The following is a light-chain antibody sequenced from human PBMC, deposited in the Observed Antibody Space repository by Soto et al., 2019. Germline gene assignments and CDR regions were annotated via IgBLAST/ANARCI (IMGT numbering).Light chain of an antibody. J-gene: IGKJ4*01. V-gene: IGKV3D-11*01. CDR2: LTS. Sequence: EIVLTQSPATLSAFPGDRVTLSCRASQALNTRLAWYQHKPGQAPRLLIYLTSNRAAGVPSRFSAWGSETDFTLTISDVQPEDFAVYYCQQYENWPGFGGGTKVDIK. CDR1: QALNTR. CDR3: QQYENWPG.